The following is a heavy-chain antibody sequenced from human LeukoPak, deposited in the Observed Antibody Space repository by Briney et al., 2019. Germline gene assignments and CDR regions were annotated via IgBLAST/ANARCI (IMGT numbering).Heavy chain of an antibody. CDR3: ARDRGYTSSWD. D-gene: IGHD6-13*01. Sequence: GGSLRLSCAASGFTFSSSEMNWVRQAPGKGLEWVSYISGSGTSIYYADSVKGRFTISRDNAKNSLYLQMNSLTAEDTAVYYCARDRGYTSSWDWGQGTLVTVSS. CDR2: ISGSGTSI. V-gene: IGHV3-48*03. J-gene: IGHJ4*02. CDR1: GFTFSSSE.